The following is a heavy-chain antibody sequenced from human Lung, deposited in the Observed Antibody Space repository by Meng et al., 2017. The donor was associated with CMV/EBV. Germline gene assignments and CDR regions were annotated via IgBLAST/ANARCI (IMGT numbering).Heavy chain of an antibody. D-gene: IGHD1-26*01. CDR1: GVSVSNDDYH. CDR2: LYSTGTD. V-gene: IGHV4-61*08. J-gene: IGHJ4*02. Sequence: SXTXSLXCSVSGVSVSNDDYHWSWIRQSPGKGLEWIGQLYSTGTDTFNPSLMSRVTISKDTSKNRFSLTLTSVTAADTAVYFCVAYLVGIGGRGYWGQGXMVTVSS. CDR3: VAYLVGIGGRGY.